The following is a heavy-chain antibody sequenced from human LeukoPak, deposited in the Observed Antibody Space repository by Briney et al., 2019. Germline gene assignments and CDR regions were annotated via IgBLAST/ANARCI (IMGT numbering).Heavy chain of an antibody. CDR1: GYTFTSYG. CDR2: ISAYNGNT. V-gene: IGHV1-18*01. Sequence: ASVKVSCKASGYTFTSYGISWVRQAPGQGLEWMGWISAYNGNTNYAQKLQGRVTMTTDTSTSTAYMELRSLRSDDTAVYYCARVGDYYDSSGYSNRKLDYWGQGTLVTVFS. J-gene: IGHJ4*02. CDR3: ARVGDYYDSSGYSNRKLDY. D-gene: IGHD3-22*01.